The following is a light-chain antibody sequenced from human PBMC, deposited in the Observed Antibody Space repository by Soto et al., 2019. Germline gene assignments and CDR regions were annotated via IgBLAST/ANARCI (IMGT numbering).Light chain of an antibody. Sequence: DIVMTQSPDSLAVSLGERATINCKSSQSGLYSSNNKNYLAWYQQKPGQPPKLLIYWASTRESGVPDRFSGSGSGTDFTLTISSLQAEDVAVYYCQQYYSTPWTFGQGTKGDIK. CDR1: QSGLYSSNNKNY. J-gene: IGKJ1*01. CDR2: WAS. CDR3: QQYYSTPWT. V-gene: IGKV4-1*01.